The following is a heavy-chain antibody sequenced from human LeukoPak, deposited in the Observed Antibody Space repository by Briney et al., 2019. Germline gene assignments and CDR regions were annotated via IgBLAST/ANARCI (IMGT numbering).Heavy chain of an antibody. CDR3: ARGILEWVRNYYYYYMDV. Sequence: SQTLSLTCTVSGGSISSYYWSWIWQPAPTGLDGIGRVYTSGNTNYNPTLNSRVTMSVVTSKIQCSLKQSSVTDADTAVYYCARGILEWVRNYYYYYMDVWGKGTTVTVSS. CDR1: GGSISSYY. D-gene: IGHD3-3*01. V-gene: IGHV4-4*07. J-gene: IGHJ6*03. CDR2: VYTSGNT.